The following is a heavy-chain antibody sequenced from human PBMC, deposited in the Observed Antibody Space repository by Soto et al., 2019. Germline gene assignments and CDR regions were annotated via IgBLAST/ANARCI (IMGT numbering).Heavy chain of an antibody. CDR1: GGSISSGGYY. J-gene: IGHJ6*02. V-gene: IGHV4-31*03. CDR3: ARWGRRSPGMDV. Sequence: QVQLQESGPGLVKPSQTLSLTCTVSGGSISSGGYYWSWIRQHPGKGLEWIWYFYYSGSTYYNPSPMGRVTISVETAKTQCSLKRSSVTAADTAVYYWARWGRRSPGMDVWGQGTTVTVSS. CDR2: FYYSGST. D-gene: IGHD3-16*01.